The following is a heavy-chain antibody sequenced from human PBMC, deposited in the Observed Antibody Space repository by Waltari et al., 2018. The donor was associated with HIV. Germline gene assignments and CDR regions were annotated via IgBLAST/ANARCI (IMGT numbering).Heavy chain of an antibody. CDR1: GGSVSSGSYY. D-gene: IGHD3-10*01. J-gene: IGHJ4*02. CDR3: AREGYYYGSGRGAIDY. CDR2: IYYSGST. Sequence: QVQLQESGPGLVQPSETLSLTCTVSGGSVSSGSYYWSWIRQPPGKGLDWIGYIYYSGSTNYNPSLKSRVTISVDTSKNQFSLKLSSVTAADTAVYYCAREGYYYGSGRGAIDYWGQGTLVTVSS. V-gene: IGHV4-61*01.